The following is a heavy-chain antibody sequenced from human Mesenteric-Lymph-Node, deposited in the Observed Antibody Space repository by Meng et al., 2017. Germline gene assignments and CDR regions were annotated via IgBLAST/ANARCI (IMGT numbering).Heavy chain of an antibody. CDR1: GFTFDDYG. CDR3: ARDKATNGYYYGMDV. J-gene: IGHJ6*02. Sequence: GGSLRLSCAASGFTFDDYGMSWVRQAPGKGLEWVSGINWNGGSTGYADSVKGRFTISRDDAKNSLYLQMNSLRAEDTAVYYCARDKATNGYYYGMDVWGQGTTVTVSS. CDR2: INWNGGST. D-gene: IGHD2-8*01. V-gene: IGHV3-20*04.